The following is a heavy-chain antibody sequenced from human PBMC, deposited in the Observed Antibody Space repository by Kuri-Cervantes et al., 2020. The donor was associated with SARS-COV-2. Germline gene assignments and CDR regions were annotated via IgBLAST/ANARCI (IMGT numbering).Heavy chain of an antibody. CDR2: LDTSGSP. D-gene: IGHD3-3*01. J-gene: IGHJ5*02. CDR1: GVSVSHGSYT. V-gene: IGHV4-61*10. CDR3: ARAWVVTIFGVVDGWFDP. Sequence: SETLSLTCDVSGVSVSHGSYTWSWIRQPAGKGLEWIGHLDTSGSPTYNPSLKSRVTISVDTSKNQFSLKLSSVTAADTAVYYCARAWVVTIFGVVDGWFDPWGQGTLVTVSS.